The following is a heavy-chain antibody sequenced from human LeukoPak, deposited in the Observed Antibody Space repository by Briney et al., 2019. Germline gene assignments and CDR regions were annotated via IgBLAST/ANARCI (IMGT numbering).Heavy chain of an antibody. CDR1: GFSVRNYA. D-gene: IGHD5-18*01. CDR2: ISYDGSNK. V-gene: IGHV3-30-3*01. CDR3: AREWGPDTKYFDY. Sequence: GGSLRLSCAASGFSVRNYAMSWVRQAPGKGLEWVAVISYDGSNKYYADSVKGRFTISRDNSKNTLYLQMNSLRAEDTAVYYCAREWGPDTKYFDYWGQGTLVTVSS. J-gene: IGHJ4*02.